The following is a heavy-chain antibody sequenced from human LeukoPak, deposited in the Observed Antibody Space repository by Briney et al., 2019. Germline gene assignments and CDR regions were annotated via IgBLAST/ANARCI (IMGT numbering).Heavy chain of an antibody. CDR1: EFSFSSYG. D-gene: IGHD1-14*01. Sequence: GGSLRLSCAASEFSFSSYGMNWVRQAPGKGLEWVSYISGSGTIYYADSMKGRFTISRDNAKNTLYLQMNSLRDEDTAIYYCARRRAGNNPNCLDYWGQGTLVTVSS. V-gene: IGHV3-48*02. CDR2: ISGSGTI. J-gene: IGHJ4*02. CDR3: ARRRAGNNPNCLDY.